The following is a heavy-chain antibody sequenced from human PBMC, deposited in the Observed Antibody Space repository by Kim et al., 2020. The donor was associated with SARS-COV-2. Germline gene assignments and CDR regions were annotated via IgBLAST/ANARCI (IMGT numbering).Heavy chain of an antibody. CDR1: GETFSSYN. CDR3: ARPAGGFGDSLDY. D-gene: IGHD3-10*01. V-gene: IGHV1-69*02. J-gene: IGHJ4*02. Sequence: SVKVSCKVFGETFSSYNINWVRQAPGQGPEWMGRIIPMLGKPDYAQKFQGRVTITADRSTSTAYMDVSSLTSEDTAVYYCARPAGGFGDSLDYWGQGTLVTVSS. CDR2: IIPMLGKP.